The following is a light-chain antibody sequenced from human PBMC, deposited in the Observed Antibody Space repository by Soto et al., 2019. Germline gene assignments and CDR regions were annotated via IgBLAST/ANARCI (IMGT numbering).Light chain of an antibody. Sequence: ELVVTQCPATRSVWPGGRARVSGRASQSVSSKLAWYQQKPGQAPRLLIYDASTRATGIPERFSGSGSGTDFTLTISRLEPEDFPVYYCQDYGRSAWTFGQGTRLEIK. CDR1: QSVSSK. V-gene: IGKV3-20*01. CDR2: DAS. CDR3: QDYGRSAWT. J-gene: IGKJ5*01.